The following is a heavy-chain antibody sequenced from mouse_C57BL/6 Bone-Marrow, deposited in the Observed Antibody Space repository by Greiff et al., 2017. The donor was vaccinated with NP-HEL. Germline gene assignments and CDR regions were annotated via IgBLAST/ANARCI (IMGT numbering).Heavy chain of an antibody. CDR2: IDPSDSYT. CDR1: GYTFTSYW. Sequence: VQLQQPGAELVKPGASVKLSCKASGYTFTSYWMQWVKQRPGQGLEWIGEIDPSDSYTNYNQKFKGKATLTVDTSSSTAYMQLSSLTSEDSAVYFCASGLPRDYWGQGTTLTVSS. CDR3: ASGLPRDY. D-gene: IGHD2-2*01. J-gene: IGHJ2*01. V-gene: IGHV1-50*01.